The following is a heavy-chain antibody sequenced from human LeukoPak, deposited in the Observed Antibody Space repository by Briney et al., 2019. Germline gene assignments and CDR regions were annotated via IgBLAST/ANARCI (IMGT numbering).Heavy chain of an antibody. V-gene: IGHV3-7*01. Sequence: GGSLRLSCAASGFTFSSYWMSWVRQAPGKGLEWVANIKQDGSEKYYVDSVKGRFTISRDNVKNTLYLQMNSLRAEDTAVYYCARVLFSVRPYYFDYWGQGTLVTVSS. J-gene: IGHJ4*02. CDR3: ARVLFSVRPYYFDY. CDR2: IKQDGSEK. CDR1: GFTFSSYW. D-gene: IGHD3-10*02.